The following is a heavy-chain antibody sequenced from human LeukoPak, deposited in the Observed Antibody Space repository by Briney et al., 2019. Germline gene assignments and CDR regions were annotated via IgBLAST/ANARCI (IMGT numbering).Heavy chain of an antibody. CDR1: GFTFTTYA. V-gene: IGHV1-2*02. J-gene: IGHJ4*02. Sequence: GASVKVSCRASGFTFTTYAIHWVRQAPGQGLEWMGWITPGGGSNYPQRFQGRVAITWDTSSTIAYMDLSRLTSDDTAVYYCARDRYGDGFAHLDYWGQGALVTVPS. D-gene: IGHD5-24*01. CDR3: ARDRYGDGFAHLDY. CDR2: ITPGGGS.